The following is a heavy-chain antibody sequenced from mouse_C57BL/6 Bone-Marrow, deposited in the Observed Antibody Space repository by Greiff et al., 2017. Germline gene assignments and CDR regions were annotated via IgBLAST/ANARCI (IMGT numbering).Heavy chain of an antibody. V-gene: IGHV1-18*01. CDR3: ARMVRLRSWFAY. CDR1: GYTFTDYN. Sequence: EVQLQQSGPELVKPGASVKIPCKASGYTFTDYNMDWVKQSHGKSLEWIGAINPNNGGTIYNQKFKGKATLTVDKSSSTAYMELRSLTSEDTAVYYCARMVRLRSWFAYWGQGTLVTVSA. J-gene: IGHJ3*01. CDR2: INPNNGGT. D-gene: IGHD2-13*01.